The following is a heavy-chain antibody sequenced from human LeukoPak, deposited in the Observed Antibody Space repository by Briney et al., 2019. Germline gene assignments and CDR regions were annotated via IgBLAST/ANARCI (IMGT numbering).Heavy chain of an antibody. Sequence: GALRLSCAASGFTFSSYVMSWVRQAPGKGLEWVSAISSSGSSTYYADSVKGRFTISRDNSKNTLYLQMNSLRAEDTAVYYCAKVREGSGWYGALDYWGQGTLVTVSS. J-gene: IGHJ4*02. D-gene: IGHD6-19*01. CDR3: AKVREGSGWYGALDY. CDR2: ISSSGSST. V-gene: IGHV3-23*01. CDR1: GFTFSSYV.